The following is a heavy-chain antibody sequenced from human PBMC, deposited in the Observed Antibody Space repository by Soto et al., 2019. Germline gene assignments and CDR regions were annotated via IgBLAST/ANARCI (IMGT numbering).Heavy chain of an antibody. J-gene: IGHJ5*02. CDR1: GGSISSSSYC. V-gene: IGHV4-39*01. Sequence: SETLSLTCIVSGGSISSSSYCWGWIRQPPGKGLEGVGSVCYSGSTYSNPTLNSRVTITVDTAKNQCSLKPRSVTAADMTVFYCARHRARNWFDPWGRGTLVTVS. CDR3: ARHRARNWFDP. CDR2: VCYSGST. D-gene: IGHD6-6*01.